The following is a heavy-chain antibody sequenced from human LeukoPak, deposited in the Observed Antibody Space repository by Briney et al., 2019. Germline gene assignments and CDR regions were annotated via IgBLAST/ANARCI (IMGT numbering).Heavy chain of an antibody. CDR3: AKGRYCTGGTCTLFHY. D-gene: IGHD2-15*01. CDR1: GFTFSSYW. J-gene: IGHJ4*02. V-gene: IGHV3-23*01. Sequence: GGSPRLSCAASGFTFSSYWMHWVRQAPGKGLEWVSAIGAGGSDTYYARSVKGRFTISRDNSKNTLYLQMNGLRAEDTALYYCAKGRYCTGGTCTLFHYWGQGTLVSVSS. CDR2: IGAGGSDT.